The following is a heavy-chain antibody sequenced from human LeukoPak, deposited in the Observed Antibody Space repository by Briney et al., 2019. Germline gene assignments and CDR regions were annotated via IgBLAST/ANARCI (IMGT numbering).Heavy chain of an antibody. D-gene: IGHD2-2*01. CDR1: GFTFSSYA. V-gene: IGHV3-23*01. CDR2: ISGSGGST. Sequence: PGGSLRLSCAASGFTFSSYAMSWVRQAPGKGLEWVSAISGSGGSTYYADSVKGRFTISRDNSKNTLYLQMNSLRAEDTAVYYCAKDQSHIVVVPAAPGYWGQGTLVTVSS. CDR3: AKDQSHIVVVPAAPGY. J-gene: IGHJ4*02.